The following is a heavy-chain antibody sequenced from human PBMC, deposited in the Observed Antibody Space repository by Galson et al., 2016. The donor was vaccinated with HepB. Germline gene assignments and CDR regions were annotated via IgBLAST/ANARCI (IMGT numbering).Heavy chain of an antibody. Sequence: SVKVSCKASGYSFSIYGIIWVRQAPGQGLEWMGWVNAYNGKVTYAEKYQGRVTMTTDTSTNTAYMELRSLRSDDTAVYFCARDRYYYDRLVHPNYYFDFWGQGTQVTVSS. V-gene: IGHV1-18*04. J-gene: IGHJ4*02. CDR2: VNAYNGKV. CDR1: GYSFSIYG. CDR3: ARDRYYYDRLVHPNYYFDF. D-gene: IGHD3-22*01.